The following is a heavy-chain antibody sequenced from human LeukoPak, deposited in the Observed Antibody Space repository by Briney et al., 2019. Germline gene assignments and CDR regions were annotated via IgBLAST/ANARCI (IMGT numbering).Heavy chain of an antibody. D-gene: IGHD2-21*02. V-gene: IGHV4-59*01. J-gene: IGHJ4*02. CDR2: IYYSGST. CDR3: ARDSCGGDCSFDY. Sequence: SETRSLTCTVSGGSISSYYLSWLRQPPGKGLEWIGYIYYSGSTNYNPSLKSRVTISVDTSKNQFSLKLSSVTAADTAVYYCARDSCGGDCSFDYWGQGTLVTVSS. CDR1: GGSISSYY.